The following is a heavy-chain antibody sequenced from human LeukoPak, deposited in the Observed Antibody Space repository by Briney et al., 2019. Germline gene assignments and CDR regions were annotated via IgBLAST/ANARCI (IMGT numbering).Heavy chain of an antibody. Sequence: ASVKVSCKASGYTFTSYYMHWVRQAPGQGLEWMGIINPSGGSTSYAQKFQGRVTMTRDMSTSTVYMELSSLRSEDTAVYYCARDREEVATMGKKYYYYYMDVWGKGTTVTISS. V-gene: IGHV1-46*01. CDR1: GYTFTSYY. J-gene: IGHJ6*03. CDR3: ARDREEVATMGKKYYYYYMDV. D-gene: IGHD5-24*01. CDR2: INPSGGST.